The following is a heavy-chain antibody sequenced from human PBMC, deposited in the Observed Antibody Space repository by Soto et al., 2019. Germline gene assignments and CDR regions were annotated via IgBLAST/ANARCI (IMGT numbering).Heavy chain of an antibody. D-gene: IGHD2-2*01. J-gene: IGHJ6*02. V-gene: IGHV3-33*01. CDR1: GFTFRSYG. CDR3: ARDSLVPYGYGMDV. CDR2: IWFDGSKK. Sequence: QMQLVESGGGVVQPGRSLRLSCAASGFTFRSYGIHWVRQAPGKGLEWVALIWFDGSKKYYVDSVKGRFAVSRDNSKNTLYLQMNSLRVEDTAVYYLARDSLVPYGYGMDVWGQGTTVTVSS.